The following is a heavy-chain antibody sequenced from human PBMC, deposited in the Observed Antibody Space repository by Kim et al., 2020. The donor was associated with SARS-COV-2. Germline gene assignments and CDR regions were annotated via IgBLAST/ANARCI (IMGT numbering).Heavy chain of an antibody. CDR2: T. CDR3: ARTLLPNWFDP. V-gene: IGHV5-51*01. Sequence: TRYSPSFQGQFTTSADKSISTAYLQWSSLKASDTAMYYCARTLLPNWFDPWGQGTLVTVSS. D-gene: IGHD2-2*01. J-gene: IGHJ5*02.